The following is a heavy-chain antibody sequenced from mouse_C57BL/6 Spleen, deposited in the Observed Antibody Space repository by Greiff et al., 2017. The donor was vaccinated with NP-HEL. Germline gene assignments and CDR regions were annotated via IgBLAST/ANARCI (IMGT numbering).Heavy chain of an antibody. CDR2: ISSGSSTI. D-gene: IGHD3-2*02. CDR1: GFTFSDYG. V-gene: IGHV5-17*01. CDR3: ARQAGGPFDY. J-gene: IGHJ2*01. Sequence: EVMLVESGGGLVKPGGSLKLSCAASGFTFSDYGMHWVRQAPEKGLEWVAYISSGSSTIYYADTVTGRFTISRDNAKNTLFLQMTRLRSEDTAMYYCARQAGGPFDYWGQGTTLTVSS.